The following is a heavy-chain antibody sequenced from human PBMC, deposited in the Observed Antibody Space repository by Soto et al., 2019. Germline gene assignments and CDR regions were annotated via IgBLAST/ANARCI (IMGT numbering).Heavy chain of an antibody. CDR1: GFTFSSYA. CDR2: ISYDGSNK. D-gene: IGHD5-12*01. V-gene: IGHV3-30-3*01. J-gene: IGHJ4*02. CDR3: ATGLPGSVTDDY. Sequence: QVQLVESGGGVVPPGRSLRLSCAASGFTFSSYAMHWVRQAPGKGLEWVAVISYDGSNKYYADSVKGRFTISRDNSKNTLYLQMNSLRAEDTAVYYCATGLPGSVTDDYWGQGTLVTVSS.